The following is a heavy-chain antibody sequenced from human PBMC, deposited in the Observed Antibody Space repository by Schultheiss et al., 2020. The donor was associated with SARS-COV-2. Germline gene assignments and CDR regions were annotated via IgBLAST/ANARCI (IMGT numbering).Heavy chain of an antibody. CDR1: GGSFSGYY. V-gene: IGHV4-34*01. J-gene: IGHJ4*02. CDR3: AGGVRWLAFDY. Sequence: GSLRLSCAVYGGSFSGYYWGWIRQPPGKGLEWIGEINHSGSTNYNPSLKSRVTTSVDTSKNQFSLKLRSVTAADTALYYCAGGVRWLAFDYWGQGTLVTVSS. CDR2: INHSGST. D-gene: IGHD6-19*01.